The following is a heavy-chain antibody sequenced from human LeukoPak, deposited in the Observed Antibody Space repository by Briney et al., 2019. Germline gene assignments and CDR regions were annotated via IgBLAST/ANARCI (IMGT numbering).Heavy chain of an antibody. V-gene: IGHV3-33*01. J-gene: IGHJ4*02. CDR1: GFTFSSYG. Sequence: ARSLRLSCAASGFTFSSYGMHWVRQAPGKGLEGVAVIWYDGSNTYYADSVKGRFTISRDKSKNTLYLQRNSLRAEDTAVFYCARDNFGFDYWGQGALVTVSS. CDR3: ARDNFGFDY. D-gene: IGHD1-20*01. CDR2: IWYDGSNT.